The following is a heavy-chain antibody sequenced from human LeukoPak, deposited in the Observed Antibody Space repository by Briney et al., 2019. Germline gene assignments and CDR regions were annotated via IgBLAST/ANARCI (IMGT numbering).Heavy chain of an antibody. D-gene: IGHD2-15*01. CDR1: GFTFSSYG. J-gene: IGHJ5*02. CDR3: ARGAGYCSGGSCANWFDP. Sequence: GGSLRLSCAASGFTFSSYGMSWVRQAPGKGLEWVSRIITSSDRTYYADSVKGRFTISRDNAKNSLYLQMNSLRAEDTAVYYCARGAGYCSGGSCANWFDPWGQGTLVTVSS. CDR2: IITSSDRT. V-gene: IGHV3-21*01.